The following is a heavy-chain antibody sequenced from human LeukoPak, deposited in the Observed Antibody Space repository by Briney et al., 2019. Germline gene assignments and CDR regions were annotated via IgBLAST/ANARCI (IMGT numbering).Heavy chain of an antibody. CDR3: ARLGAAAGHYYYGMDV. V-gene: IGHV4-59*08. CDR1: GDSIGSYF. J-gene: IGHJ6*02. CDR2: NSGST. D-gene: IGHD6-13*01. Sequence: SETLSLTCTVSGDSIGSYFWSWIRQPPGKGLEWIGYNSGSTNYNPSLKSRVTISVDTSKNQFSLKLSSVTAADTAVYYCARLGAAAGHYYYGMDVWGQGTTVTVSS.